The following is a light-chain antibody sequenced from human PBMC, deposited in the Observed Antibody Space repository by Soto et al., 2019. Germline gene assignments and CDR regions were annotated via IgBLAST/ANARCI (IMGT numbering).Light chain of an antibody. J-gene: IGKJ3*01. CDR2: VGA. Sequence: DIVMTQSPLSLPVTAGDPASISCTASQSLLHSNGYDYLEWYVQTRGQSPQLLIYVGATRACGVPDRFSGSGSGTAFTLKISRVEAEDVRLYYCMQALHTPLSTFGPGTKLDIK. CDR3: MQALHTPLST. V-gene: IGKV2-28*01. CDR1: QSLLHSNGYDY.